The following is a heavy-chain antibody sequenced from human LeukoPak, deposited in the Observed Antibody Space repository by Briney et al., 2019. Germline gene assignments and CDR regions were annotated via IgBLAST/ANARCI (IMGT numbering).Heavy chain of an antibody. J-gene: IGHJ4*02. V-gene: IGHV3-11*01. CDR3: ARVGPTVVTPMDY. D-gene: IGHD4-23*01. CDR1: GSTFSNYY. Sequence: GGTLSLSCAASGSTFSNYYMSWVRQAPGKGLEWVSYISSSGSTIYYADSVKGRFTISRDNAKNSLYLQMNSLRAEDTAVYYCARVGPTVVTPMDYWGQGTLVTVSS. CDR2: ISSSGSTI.